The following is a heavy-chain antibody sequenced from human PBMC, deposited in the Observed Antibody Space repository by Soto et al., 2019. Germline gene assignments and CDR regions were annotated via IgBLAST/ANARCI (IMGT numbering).Heavy chain of an antibody. V-gene: IGHV4-34*01. CDR2: INHSGST. J-gene: IGHJ4*02. Sequence: SETLSLTCAVYGGSFSGYYWSWIRQPPGKGLEWIGEINHSGSTNYNPSLKSRVTISVDTSKNQFSLKLSSVTAADTAVYYCARSYVWGSYRPFSDYWGKGTLVTVSS. CDR1: GGSFSGYY. D-gene: IGHD3-16*02. CDR3: ARSYVWGSYRPFSDY.